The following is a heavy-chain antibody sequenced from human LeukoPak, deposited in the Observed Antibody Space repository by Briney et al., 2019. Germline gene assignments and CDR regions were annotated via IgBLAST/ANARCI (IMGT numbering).Heavy chain of an antibody. CDR3: ARAFDTSWDYYYMDV. Sequence: GGSLRLSCAASGFTFSSYSMNWVRQAPGKGLEWVSSLSSRSTYIYYADSVKGRFTISRDDAKKSLYLQMNSLRAEDTAVYYCARAFDTSWDYYYMDVWGKGTTVTVS. D-gene: IGHD2-2*01. CDR2: LSSRSTYI. CDR1: GFTFSSYS. J-gene: IGHJ6*03. V-gene: IGHV3-21*01.